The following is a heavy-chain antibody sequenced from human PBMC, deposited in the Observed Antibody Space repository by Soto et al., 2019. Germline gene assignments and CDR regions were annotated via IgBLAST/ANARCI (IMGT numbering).Heavy chain of an antibody. CDR3: ARGNITTVTAPPESYYYGMDV. CDR1: PGFLSPYC. CDR2: INYGRYT. Sequence: PEALPLPWGGSPGFLSPYCWRGCRLLPGKRLEWIGEINYGRYTNYNPPLQSRVTVSVDTSKSQFSLRLTSVTAADTAVYYCARGNITTVTAPPESYYYGMDVRCQGSTVT. V-gene: IGHV4-34*01. J-gene: IGHJ6*02. D-gene: IGHD4-17*01.